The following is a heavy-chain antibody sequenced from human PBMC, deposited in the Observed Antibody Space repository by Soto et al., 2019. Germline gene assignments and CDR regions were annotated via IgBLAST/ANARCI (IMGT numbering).Heavy chain of an antibody. CDR3: AKDSRRGNWNGYYFDY. V-gene: IGHV3-30*18. Sequence: QVQLVESRGGVVQPGRSLRLSCAASGFTFSSYGMHWVRQAPGKGLEWVAVISYDGSNKYYADSVKGRFTISRDNSKNTLYLQINSLRAEDTAVYYCAKDSRRGNWNGYYFDYWGQGTLVTVSS. CDR1: GFTFSSYG. J-gene: IGHJ4*02. CDR2: ISYDGSNK. D-gene: IGHD1-1*01.